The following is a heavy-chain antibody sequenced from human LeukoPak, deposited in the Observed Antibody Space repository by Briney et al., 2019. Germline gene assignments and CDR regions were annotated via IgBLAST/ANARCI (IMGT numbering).Heavy chain of an antibody. CDR3: ARDPTDYGDYEADFDY. V-gene: IGHV1-18*01. CDR2: IIAYTGDA. J-gene: IGHJ4*02. Sequence: ASVKVSCKASGYTFSMYGFSWVRQAPGQGLEWMGRIIAYTGDANYAQNLQGRVTLTTDTSTSTAYMELRSLRSDDTAVYYCARDPTDYGDYEADFDYWGQGTLVTVSS. CDR1: GYTFSMYG. D-gene: IGHD4-17*01.